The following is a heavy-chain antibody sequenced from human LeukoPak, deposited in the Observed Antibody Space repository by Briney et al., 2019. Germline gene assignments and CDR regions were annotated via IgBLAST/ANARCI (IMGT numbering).Heavy chain of an antibody. D-gene: IGHD4-11*01. CDR2: ISYDGSNK. J-gene: IGHJ4*02. V-gene: IGHV3-30*01. Sequence: GGSLRLSCAASGFTLSSYAMHWVRQAPGKGLEWVAVISYDGSNKYYADSVKGRFTISRDNSKNTLYLQMNSLRAEDTAVYYCARAEVDSYSTDVEGPFDYWGQGTLVTVSS. CDR1: GFTLSSYA. CDR3: ARAEVDSYSTDVEGPFDY.